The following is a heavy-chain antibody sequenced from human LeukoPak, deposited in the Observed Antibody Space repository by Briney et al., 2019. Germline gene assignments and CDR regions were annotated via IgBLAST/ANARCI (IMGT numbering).Heavy chain of an antibody. CDR3: ARGLSLSLTSRGIAAAAARSPLDY. D-gene: IGHD6-13*01. Sequence: GGSLRLSCAASGFTFSSYAMHWGRQAPGKGREWVAVISYDGSNKYYADPVKGRFTISRDNSKNTLYLQMNSLRAEDTAVHYCARGLSLSLTSRGIAAAAARSPLDYWGQGTLVTVSS. J-gene: IGHJ4*02. CDR1: GFTFSSYA. CDR2: ISYDGSNK. V-gene: IGHV3-30-3*01.